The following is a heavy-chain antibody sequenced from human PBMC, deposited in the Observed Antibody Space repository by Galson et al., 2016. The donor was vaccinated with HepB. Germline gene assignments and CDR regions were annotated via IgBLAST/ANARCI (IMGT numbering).Heavy chain of an antibody. Sequence: SETLSLTCAVYDGSISNNFWHWVRQTPGKGLEWIGEISHSGSTNYNPSLKSRLTMSVDTSNNQFSLKLSSLTAADTAVYYCARDLGSGGAYYQAFESWGQGTLVTVSS. CDR1: DGSISNNF. V-gene: IGHV4-34*01. CDR3: ARDLGSGGAYYQAFES. J-gene: IGHJ4*02. D-gene: IGHD2-15*01. CDR2: ISHSGST.